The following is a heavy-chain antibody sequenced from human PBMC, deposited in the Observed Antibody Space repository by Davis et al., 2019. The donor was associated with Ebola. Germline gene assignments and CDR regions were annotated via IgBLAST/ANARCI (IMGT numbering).Heavy chain of an antibody. D-gene: IGHD1-26*01. V-gene: IGHV1-18*01. Sequence: ASVKVSCKASGYTFTSYGISWVRQAPGQGLEWMGWISAYNGNTNYAQKLQDRVTMTTDTSTSTAYMELSSLRSEDTAVYYCARGPRYMQWELLRFAFDIWGQGTMVTVSS. CDR1: GYTFTSYG. CDR3: ARGPRYMQWELLRFAFDI. J-gene: IGHJ3*02. CDR2: ISAYNGNT.